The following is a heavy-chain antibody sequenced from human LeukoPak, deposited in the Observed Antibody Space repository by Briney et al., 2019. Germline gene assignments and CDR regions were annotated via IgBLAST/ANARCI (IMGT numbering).Heavy chain of an antibody. Sequence: ASVKVSCKASGYTFTGYYMHWARQAPGQGLEWMGWINPNSGGTNYAQKFQGRVTMTRDTSISTAYMELSRLRSDDTAVYYCARGGELLRSSWFDPWGQGTLVTVSS. CDR2: INPNSGGT. J-gene: IGHJ5*02. V-gene: IGHV1-2*02. CDR1: GYTFTGYY. D-gene: IGHD1-26*01. CDR3: ARGGELLRSSWFDP.